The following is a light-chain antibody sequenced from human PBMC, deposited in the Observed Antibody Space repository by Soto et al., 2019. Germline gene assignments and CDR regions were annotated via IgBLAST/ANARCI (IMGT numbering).Light chain of an antibody. V-gene: IGKV1-39*01. CDR2: AAS. CDR3: QQSYSTPIT. Sequence: IQLTQSPSSLSASVGDRVTITCRASQGINTFLAWYQQKAGKAPKLLIYAASTLQSGVPSRFSGSGSGTDFTLTISSLQPEDFATYYCQQSYSTPITFGQGTRLEI. J-gene: IGKJ5*01. CDR1: QGINTF.